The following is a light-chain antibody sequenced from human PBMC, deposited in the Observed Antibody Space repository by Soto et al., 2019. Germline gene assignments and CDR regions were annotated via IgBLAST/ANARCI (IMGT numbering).Light chain of an antibody. CDR1: QSVSSN. V-gene: IGKV3-15*01. CDR3: QQYNNWPWT. CDR2: GAS. Sequence: EIVMTQSPATLSVSPGERATLSCRASQSVSSNLAWYQQKPGRAPRLLIHGASIRATGVPARFSGSGSGTDFTLTISSLQSEDFAVYYCQQYNNWPWTFGQGTKVDIK. J-gene: IGKJ1*01.